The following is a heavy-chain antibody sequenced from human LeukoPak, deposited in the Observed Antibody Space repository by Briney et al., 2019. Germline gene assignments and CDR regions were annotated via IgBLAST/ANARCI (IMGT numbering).Heavy chain of an antibody. CDR2: ISYDGSNK. Sequence: GGSLRLSCAASGFTFSSYGMHWVRQAPGKGLEWVAVISYDGSNKYYADSVKGRFTISRDNAKNSLYLQMNSLRAEDTAVYYCARGYCSSTCCASDYWGQGTLVTVSS. J-gene: IGHJ4*02. CDR3: ARGYCSSTCCASDY. V-gene: IGHV3-30*03. CDR1: GFTFSSYG. D-gene: IGHD2-2*01.